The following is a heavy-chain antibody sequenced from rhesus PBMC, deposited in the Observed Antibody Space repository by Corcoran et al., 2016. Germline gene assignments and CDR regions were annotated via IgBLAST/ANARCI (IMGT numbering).Heavy chain of an antibody. CDR1: GGSISSNY. D-gene: IGHD3-16*01. CDR3: ARDLTIVGVFEGFDY. Sequence: QLQLQESGPGLVKPSETLSLTCAVSGGSISSNYWTWIRQPPGKGLEWIGRISGSGGSTDYKPSLKRRGTIATETAKNQVSLKLSSVTAADTAVYYCARDLTIVGVFEGFDYWGQGVLVTVSS. CDR2: ISGSGGST. J-gene: IGHJ4*01. V-gene: IGHV4-173*01.